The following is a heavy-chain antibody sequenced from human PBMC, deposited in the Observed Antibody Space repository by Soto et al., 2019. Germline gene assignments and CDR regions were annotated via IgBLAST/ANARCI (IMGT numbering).Heavy chain of an antibody. J-gene: IGHJ5*02. D-gene: IGHD3-16*01. CDR3: ARQLGWGNGWFDP. Sequence: SETLSLTCTVSGGSISSSSYYWGWIRQPPGKGLEWIGSIYYSGSTYYNPSLKSRVTISVDTSKNQFSLKLSSVTAADTAVYYCARQLGWGNGWFDPWGQGTPVTVSS. V-gene: IGHV4-39*01. CDR1: GGSISSSSYY. CDR2: IYYSGST.